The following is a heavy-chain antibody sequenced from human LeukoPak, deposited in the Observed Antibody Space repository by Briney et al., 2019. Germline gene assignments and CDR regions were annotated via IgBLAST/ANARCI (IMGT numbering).Heavy chain of an antibody. CDR3: ARDRRDGYCLGH. V-gene: IGHV3-48*02. Sequence: PGGSLRLSCAASGFTFSSYDMNWVRQAPGKGLEWVSQITSSGNIYYGDSVKGRFTISRDNGKNSLYLQMNSLRDEDTAVYYCARDRRDGYCLGHWGQGTLVTVSS. CDR1: GFTFSSYD. CDR2: ITSSGNI. J-gene: IGHJ4*02. D-gene: IGHD5-24*01.